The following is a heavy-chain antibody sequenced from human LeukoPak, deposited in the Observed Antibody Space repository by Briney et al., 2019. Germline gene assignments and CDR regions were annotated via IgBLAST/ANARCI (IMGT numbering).Heavy chain of an antibody. CDR2: IIPIFGTA. D-gene: IGHD1-26*01. V-gene: IGHV1-69*13. J-gene: IGHJ6*04. CDR1: GYTFTSYA. CDR3: ADSSGSWYV. Sequence: ASVKVSCKASGYTFTSYAMNWVRQAPGQGLEWMGGIIPIFGTANYAQKFQGRVTITADESTSTAYMELSSLRSEDTAVYYCADSSGSWYVWGKGTTVAVSS.